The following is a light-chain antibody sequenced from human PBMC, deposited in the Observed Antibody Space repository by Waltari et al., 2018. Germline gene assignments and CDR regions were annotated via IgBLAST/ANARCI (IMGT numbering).Light chain of an antibody. CDR1: SLRTSY. CDR2: GKE. Sequence: SSGLTQDPAVSVALGQTLRLTCRGDSLRTSYASWYQVKTGQAPVLVMFGKEKRPSGVPDRISGESSETTSSLIITGAQAEDEADYYCSSRNGRASQVVFAGGTKVTVL. CDR3: SSRNGRASQVV. V-gene: IGLV3-19*01. J-gene: IGLJ2*01.